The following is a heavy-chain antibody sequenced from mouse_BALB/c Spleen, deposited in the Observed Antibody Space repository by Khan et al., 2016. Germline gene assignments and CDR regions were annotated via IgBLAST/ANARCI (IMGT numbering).Heavy chain of an antibody. V-gene: IGHV1-53*01. CDR1: GYTFTSYY. Sequence: QVQLQQSGAELVKPGASVKLSCKASGYTFTSYYMYWVRQRPGQGLEWVGQINPSNGGSNFNEKFKSKATLTVDKSSSTAYMQLSSLTSEDSAVYSCIRFNYYGSSYYAMDYWGQGTSVTVSS. D-gene: IGHD1-1*01. CDR2: INPSNGGS. CDR3: IRFNYYGSSYYAMDY. J-gene: IGHJ4*01.